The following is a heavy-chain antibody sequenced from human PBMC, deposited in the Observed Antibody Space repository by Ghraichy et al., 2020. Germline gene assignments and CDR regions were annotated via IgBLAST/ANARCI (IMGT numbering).Heavy chain of an antibody. J-gene: IGHJ6*02. CDR3: AKVDHYGSGSRSGGYGMDV. CDR1: GFTFSSYG. D-gene: IGHD3-10*01. CDR2: ISYDGSNK. V-gene: IGHV3-30*18. Sequence: GESLNISCAASGFTFSSYGMHWVRQAPGKGLEWVAVISYDGSNKYYADSVKGRFTISRDNSKNTLYLQMNSLRAEDTAVYYCAKVDHYGSGSRSGGYGMDVWGQGTTVTVSS.